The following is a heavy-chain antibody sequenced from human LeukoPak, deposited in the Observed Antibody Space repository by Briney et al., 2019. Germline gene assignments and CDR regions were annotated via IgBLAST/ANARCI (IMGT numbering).Heavy chain of an antibody. CDR1: GGTFSSYA. D-gene: IGHD3-10*01. Sequence: SVKVSCKASGGTFSSYAISWVRQAPGQGLGWMGGIIPIFGTANYAQKFQGRVTITADESTSTAYMELSSLRSEDTAVYYCASPYYYGSGSWGLDYWGQGTLVTVSS. J-gene: IGHJ4*02. CDR3: ASPYYYGSGSWGLDY. V-gene: IGHV1-69*13. CDR2: IIPIFGTA.